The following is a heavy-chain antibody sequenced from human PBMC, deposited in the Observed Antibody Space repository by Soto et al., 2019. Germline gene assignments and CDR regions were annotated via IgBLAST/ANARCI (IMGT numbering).Heavy chain of an antibody. V-gene: IGHV4-59*01. CDR2: INYSGST. D-gene: IGHD3-3*01. CDR1: GGSISSYY. Sequence: PSETLSLTCTVSGGSISSYYWSWIRQPPGKVLEWIGYINYSGSTNYNPSLKSRVTISVDTSKNQFSLKLSSVTAADTAVYYCAMGSVTIFGVVNGFDPWGQGTLVTVSS. CDR3: AMGSVTIFGVVNGFDP. J-gene: IGHJ5*02.